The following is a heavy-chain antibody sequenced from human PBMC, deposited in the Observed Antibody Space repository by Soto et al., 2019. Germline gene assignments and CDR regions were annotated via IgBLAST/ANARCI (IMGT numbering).Heavy chain of an antibody. CDR3: AREGVRGVTVYGMDV. V-gene: IGHV4-30-2*01. D-gene: IGHD3-10*01. Sequence: QLQLQESGSGLVKPSQTLSLTCAVSGGSISSGGYSWSWIRQPPGKRLEWIGYIYHSGSTYYNPSLKSRVTISVDRSKNQFSLKLSSVTAADTAVYYCAREGVRGVTVYGMDVWGQGTTVTVSS. CDR1: GGSISSGGYS. J-gene: IGHJ6*02. CDR2: IYHSGST.